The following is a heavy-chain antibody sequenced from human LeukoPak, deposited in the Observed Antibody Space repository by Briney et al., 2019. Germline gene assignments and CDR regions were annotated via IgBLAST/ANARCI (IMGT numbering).Heavy chain of an antibody. Sequence: GGSLRLSCAASGFTFSDYDMHWVRQAPGRGLEWVSAFDTGFGTYYPDSLKGRFTISRDNSKNTLFLQMNSLRAEDTAVYYCARSSGWWSLDYWGQGTLVTVSS. V-gene: IGHV3-23*01. J-gene: IGHJ4*02. CDR3: ARSSGWWSLDY. CDR1: GFTFSDYD. CDR2: FDTGFGT. D-gene: IGHD6-19*01.